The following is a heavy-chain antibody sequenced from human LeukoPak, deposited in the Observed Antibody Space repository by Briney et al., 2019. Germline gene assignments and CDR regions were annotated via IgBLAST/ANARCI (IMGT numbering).Heavy chain of an antibody. V-gene: IGHV4-59*12. CDR3: ARRPDYGDSIRSPGAFDI. Sequence: KPSETLSLTCTVSGGSISSYYWTWIRQPPGKGLEWLGDIYYSGSTNYNPSLKSRVTISLDTSKNQFSLKVSSVTAADTAVYYCARRPDYGDSIRSPGAFDIWGQGTMVTVSS. CDR1: GGSISSYY. CDR2: IYYSGST. D-gene: IGHD4-17*01. J-gene: IGHJ3*02.